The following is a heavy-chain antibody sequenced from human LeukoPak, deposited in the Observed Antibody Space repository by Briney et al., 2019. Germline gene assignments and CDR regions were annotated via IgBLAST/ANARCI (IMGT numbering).Heavy chain of an antibody. CDR2: IYYSGST. D-gene: IGHD2-8*01. CDR3: AQGLYCTNGVCPYYFDY. Sequence: PSETLSLTCTVSGGSISSYYWIWLRQPPGKGLEWSGYIYYSGSTNYNPSLKSRVTISVDTSKNQFSLKLSSVTAADTAVYYCAQGLYCTNGVCPYYFDYWGQGTLVTVSS. J-gene: IGHJ4*02. CDR1: GGSISSYY. V-gene: IGHV4-59*08.